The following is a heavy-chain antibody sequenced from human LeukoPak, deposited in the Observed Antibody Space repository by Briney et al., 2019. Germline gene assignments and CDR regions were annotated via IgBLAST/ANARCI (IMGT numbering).Heavy chain of an antibody. CDR2: ISSSSSYI. V-gene: IGHV3-21*01. J-gene: IGHJ4*02. D-gene: IGHD3-22*01. Sequence: PGGSLRLSCAASGFTFSSYSMNWVRQAPGKGLEWVSSISSSSSYIYYADSVKGRFTISRDNAKNSLYLQMNSLRAEDTAVYYCARDRAIGDSSGYYSDYWGQGTLVTVSS. CDR3: ARDRAIGDSSGYYSDY. CDR1: GFTFSSYS.